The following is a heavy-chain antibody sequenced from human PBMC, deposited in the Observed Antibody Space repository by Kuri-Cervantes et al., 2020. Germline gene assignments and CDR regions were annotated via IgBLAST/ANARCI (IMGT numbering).Heavy chain of an antibody. Sequence: GGSLILSCAASGFTFSSYGMHWVRQAPGKGLEWVAVISYDGSNKYYADSVKGRFTISRDNSKNTLYLQMNSLRAEDTAVYYCAKGFRYISSWGPLDYWGQGTLVTVSS. J-gene: IGHJ4*02. CDR1: GFTFSSYG. CDR2: ISYDGSNK. V-gene: IGHV3-30*18. CDR3: AKGFRYISSWGPLDY. D-gene: IGHD6-13*01.